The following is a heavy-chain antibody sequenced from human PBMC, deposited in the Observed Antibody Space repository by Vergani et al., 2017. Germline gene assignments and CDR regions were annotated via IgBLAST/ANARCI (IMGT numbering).Heavy chain of an antibody. CDR3: ARAQYDSSGYYSTGKAFDI. D-gene: IGHD3-22*01. V-gene: IGHV4-59*01. Sequence: QVQLQESGPGLVKPSETLSLTCTVSGGSISSYYWSWIRQPPGKGLEWIGYIYYSGSTNYNPSLKSRVTIAVDTSKNQFSLKLSSVTAADTAVYYCARAQYDSSGYYSTGKAFDIWGQGTMVTVSS. J-gene: IGHJ3*02. CDR1: GGSISSYY. CDR2: IYYSGST.